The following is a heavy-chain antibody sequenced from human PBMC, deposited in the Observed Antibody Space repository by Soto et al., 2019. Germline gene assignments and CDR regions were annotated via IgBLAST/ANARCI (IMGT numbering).Heavy chain of an antibody. D-gene: IGHD3-16*01. CDR1: GGSISSGDYY. CDR2: IYDSGST. Sequence: SETLSLTCTVSGGSISSGDYYWSWIRQPPGKGLEWIGYIYDSGSTYYKPSLKSRVTISVDTSKNQFSLKLSSVTAADTAVYYCAREVVGGVSSYSDMDFGGKGPAVTVS. V-gene: IGHV4-30-4*01. CDR3: AREVVGGVSSYSDMDF. J-gene: IGHJ6*04.